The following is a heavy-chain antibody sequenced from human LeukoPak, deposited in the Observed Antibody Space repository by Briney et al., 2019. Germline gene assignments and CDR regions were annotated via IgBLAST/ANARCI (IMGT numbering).Heavy chain of an antibody. CDR2: IKSDGST. CDR3: ARAPSEIGGYYPEYFRH. CDR1: GFTFSSYW. D-gene: IGHD3-22*01. V-gene: IGHV3-74*01. J-gene: IGHJ1*01. Sequence: GGSLRLSCAASGFTFSSYWMHWVRQAPGKGLVWVSRIKSDGSTNYADSVKGRFTISRDDAKNTLSLQMNSLRAEDTGVYYCARAPSEIGGYYPEYFRHWGQGTLVTVSS.